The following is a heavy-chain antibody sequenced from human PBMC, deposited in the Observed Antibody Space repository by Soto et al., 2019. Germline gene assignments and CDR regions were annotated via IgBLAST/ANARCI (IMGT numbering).Heavy chain of an antibody. CDR2: INAGNGNT. Sequence: ASVKVSCKASGYTFTSYAMHWVRQAPGQRLEWMGWINAGNGNTKYSQKFQGRVTITRDTSASTAYMELSSLRSEDTAVYYCARDSVDTAMVVQYYYYGMDVWGQGTTVTVSS. V-gene: IGHV1-3*01. D-gene: IGHD5-18*01. CDR1: GYTFTSYA. J-gene: IGHJ6*02. CDR3: ARDSVDTAMVVQYYYYGMDV.